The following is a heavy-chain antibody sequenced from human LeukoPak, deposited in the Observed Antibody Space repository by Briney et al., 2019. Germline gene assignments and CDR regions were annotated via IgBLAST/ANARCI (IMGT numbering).Heavy chain of an antibody. CDR2: ISGSGGST. CDR1: GFTFSSYA. V-gene: IGHV3-23*01. D-gene: IGHD2-15*01. Sequence: GGSLRLSCAASGFTFSSYAVSWVRQAPGKGLEWVSAISGSGGSTYYADSVKGRFTISRDNSKNTLYLQMNSLRAEDTAVYYCAKDQEDIVVVVAATFDYWGQGTLVTVSS. CDR3: AKDQEDIVVVVAATFDY. J-gene: IGHJ4*02.